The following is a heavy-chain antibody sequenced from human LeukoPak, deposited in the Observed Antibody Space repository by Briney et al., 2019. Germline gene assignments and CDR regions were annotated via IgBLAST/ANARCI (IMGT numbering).Heavy chain of an antibody. J-gene: IGHJ4*02. CDR3: AHYGDYRFLYYFDY. V-gene: IGHV2-5*01. CDR1: GFSLSTSGVG. D-gene: IGHD4-17*01. Sequence: SGPTLVKPTQTLTLTCTFSGFSLSTSGVGVGWIRQPPGKALDWLALIYWNNDNRYSPSLKSRLTIAKDTSKNQVVLTITNMDPVDTGTYFCAHYGDYRFLYYFDYWGQGTLVTVSS. CDR2: IYWNNDN.